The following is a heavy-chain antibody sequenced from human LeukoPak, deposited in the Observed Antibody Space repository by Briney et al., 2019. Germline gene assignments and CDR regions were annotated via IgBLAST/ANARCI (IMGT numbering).Heavy chain of an antibody. CDR3: ARGGVVVPAERWFDP. CDR1: GGSISSGGYY. CDR2: IYYSGST. Sequence: SSETLSLTCTVSGGSISSGGYYWSWIRQHPGKGLEWIGYIYYSGSTYYNPSLKSRVTISVDTSKNQFSLKLSSVTAADTAVYYCARGGVVVPAERWFDPWGQGTLVTVSS. J-gene: IGHJ5*02. D-gene: IGHD2-2*01. V-gene: IGHV4-31*03.